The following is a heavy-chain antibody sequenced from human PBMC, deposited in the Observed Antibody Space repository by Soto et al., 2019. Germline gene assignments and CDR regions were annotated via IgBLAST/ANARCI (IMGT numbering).Heavy chain of an antibody. Sequence: GGSLRLSCAASGFTFSSFWMSWVRQAPGKGLEWVANTKQDGSEKYYVDSVKGRFTISRDNAKNSLYLQMDSLRAEDTALYYCARRAMVRGIPFYYIDSWGQGTLVTVSS. D-gene: IGHD3-10*01. CDR2: TKQDGSEK. J-gene: IGHJ4*02. CDR3: ARRAMVRGIPFYYIDS. V-gene: IGHV3-7*01. CDR1: GFTFSSFW.